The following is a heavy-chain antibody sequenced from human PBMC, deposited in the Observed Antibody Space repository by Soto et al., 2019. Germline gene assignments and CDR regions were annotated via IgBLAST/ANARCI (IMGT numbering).Heavy chain of an antibody. CDR2: IYYRGST. CDR3: ARGGSGTYHV. CDR1: GASVSSGSHY. V-gene: IGHV4-61*01. D-gene: IGHD3-10*01. J-gene: IGHJ4*02. Sequence: PSETLSLTCSVSGASVSSGSHYWSWIRQSPGKGLEWIGSIYYRGSTYYNPSLRSRGTISLDPSQARLSLRLTSLTAADTATYYCARGGSGTYHVWGQGTLVTVSS.